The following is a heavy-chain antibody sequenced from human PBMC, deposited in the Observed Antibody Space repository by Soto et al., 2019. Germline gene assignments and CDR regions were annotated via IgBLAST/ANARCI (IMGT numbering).Heavy chain of an antibody. CDR3: VRPGDNYTLLDY. CDR2: SSNSGSFT. D-gene: IGHD1-1*01. Sequence: PGGSLRLSCAASGFTFSDYYMSWIRQAPGKGLEWIGYSSNSGSFTRYADSVKGRFSISRDNAKKSLYLQINSLRGEDTAIYYCVRPGDNYTLLDYWGPGTPDTVSS. CDR1: GFTFSDYY. V-gene: IGHV3-11*06. J-gene: IGHJ4*02.